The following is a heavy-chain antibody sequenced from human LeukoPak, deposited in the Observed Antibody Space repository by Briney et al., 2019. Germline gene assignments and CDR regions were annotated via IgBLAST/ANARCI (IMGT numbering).Heavy chain of an antibody. J-gene: IGHJ3*02. Sequence: PSETLSLTCTVSGGPISNYYWSWIRQPPGKGLECIGYFHYSVSTNYNPSLKSRVTISVDTSKNQFSLKLTSVTAADTAVYYRARLGQPNAIDIWGQGTMVTVSS. CDR3: ARLGQPNAIDI. CDR2: FHYSVST. V-gene: IGHV4-59*08. CDR1: GGPISNYY. D-gene: IGHD3-16*01.